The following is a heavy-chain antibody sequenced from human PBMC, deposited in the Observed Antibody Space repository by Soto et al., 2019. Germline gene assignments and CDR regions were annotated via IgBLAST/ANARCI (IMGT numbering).Heavy chain of an antibody. D-gene: IGHD5-18*01. Sequence: GASVKVSCKAPGYTFTSDGINWVRQAPGQGLEWMGWISAYNGNTNYAQKLQGRVTMTTDTSTSRAYMELRSLRSDGTAEYYCSISAGELRIQRWGDDFYFGMDVWGQGSKVA. CDR2: ISAYNGNT. CDR1: GYTFTSDG. J-gene: IGHJ6*02. V-gene: IGHV1-18*01. CDR3: SISAGELRIQRWGDDFYFGMDV.